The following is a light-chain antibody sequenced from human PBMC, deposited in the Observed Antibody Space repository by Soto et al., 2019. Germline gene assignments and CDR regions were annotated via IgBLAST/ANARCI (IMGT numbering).Light chain of an antibody. CDR1: QSVTTY. V-gene: IGKV3-11*01. CDR2: NSF. J-gene: IGKJ3*01. Sequence: EIVLTQSPATLSLSPGDTATLACRASQSVTTYLAWYQQKPGQAPRLLIYNSFNMAAGIPARFSGSGSETDFTLTISNLEPEDFVVYYCQQRGDWPPTFGPGTKVDIK. CDR3: QQRGDWPPT.